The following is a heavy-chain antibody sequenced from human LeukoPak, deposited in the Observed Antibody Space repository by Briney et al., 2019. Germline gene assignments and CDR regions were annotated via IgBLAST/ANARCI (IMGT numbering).Heavy chain of an antibody. Sequence: SETLSLTCTVSGGSISSYYWSWIRQPAGKGLEWIGRIYTSGSTNYNPSLKSRVTMSVDTSKNQFSLKLSSVTAAVTAVYYCAGVWYDSSPPRFDPWGQGTLVTVSS. V-gene: IGHV4-4*07. J-gene: IGHJ5*02. D-gene: IGHD3-22*01. CDR1: GGSISSYY. CDR2: IYTSGST. CDR3: AGVWYDSSPPRFDP.